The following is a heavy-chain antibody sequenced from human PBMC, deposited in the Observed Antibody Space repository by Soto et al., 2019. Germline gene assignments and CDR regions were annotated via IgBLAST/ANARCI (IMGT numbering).Heavy chain of an antibody. CDR3: AKGGRQWLVTSDFNY. CDR1: GFTFSDYA. CDR2: VSHDGRNT. V-gene: IGHV3-30*18. D-gene: IGHD6-19*01. Sequence: GGPLRPSCPAPGFTFSDYAMHWVRQAPGKGLEWVAVVSHDGRNTHYADSVKGRFTISRDSSKNTVSLEMTSLRAEGTAVYYCAKGGRQWLVTSDFNYWGQGALVTVSS. J-gene: IGHJ4*02.